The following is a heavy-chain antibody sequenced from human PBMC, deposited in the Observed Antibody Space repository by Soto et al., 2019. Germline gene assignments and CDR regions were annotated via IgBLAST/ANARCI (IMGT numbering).Heavy chain of an antibody. J-gene: IGHJ4*02. D-gene: IGHD6-6*01. CDR3: ATEQLGCLFYY. CDR2: ISYDGSNK. Sequence: QVQLVESGGGVVQPGRSMRLSCAASGFTFSSYGMHWVRQAPGTGLEWVSVISYDGSNKFYVDSVKGRFIISRENSKNTLYLQMNSLRAEDTAVYYCATEQLGCLFYYWGQGTLVTVSS. V-gene: IGHV3-30*03. CDR1: GFTFSSYG.